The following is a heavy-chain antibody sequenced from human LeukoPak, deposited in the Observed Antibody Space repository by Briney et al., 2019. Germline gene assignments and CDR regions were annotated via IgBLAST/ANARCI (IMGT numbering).Heavy chain of an antibody. J-gene: IGHJ4*02. CDR3: GRHGSSPSLFYFDY. CDR2: IYYSGST. Sequence: SETLSLTCTVSGGSISSSSYYWGWIRQPPGKGLEWIGSIYYSGSTYYNPSLKSRVTISVDTSKNQFSLKLSSVTAADTAVYYCGRHGSSPSLFYFDYWGQGTLVTVSS. CDR1: GGSISSSSYY. D-gene: IGHD6-13*01. V-gene: IGHV4-39*01.